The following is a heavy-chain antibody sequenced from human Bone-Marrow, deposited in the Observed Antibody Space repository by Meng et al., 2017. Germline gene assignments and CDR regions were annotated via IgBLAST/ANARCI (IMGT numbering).Heavy chain of an antibody. J-gene: IGHJ4*02. V-gene: IGHV3-33*01. CDR1: GYTFTSYG. Sequence: QVQLVQSGAEVKKPGASVKVSCKASGYTFTSYGISWVRQATGQGLEWMALIWSDGSNKYYEDSVKGRFTISRDNSKNTLYLQMNSLRAEDTALYYCARVFDTYYFDSWGQGTLVTVSS. CDR3: ARVFDTYYFDS. CDR2: IWSDGSNK.